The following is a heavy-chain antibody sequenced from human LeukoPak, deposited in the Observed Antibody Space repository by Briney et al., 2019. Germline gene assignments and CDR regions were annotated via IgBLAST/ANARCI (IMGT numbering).Heavy chain of an antibody. CDR1: GFTFSSYA. J-gene: IGHJ3*02. Sequence: PGGSLRLYCSASGFTFSSYAMHWVRQAPGKGQEYVSAISSNGGSTYYADSVKGRLTISRDNSKNTLYLQMSSLRAEDTAVYYCVKGYGDYPLGAFDIWGQGTMVTVSS. D-gene: IGHD4-17*01. CDR3: VKGYGDYPLGAFDI. CDR2: ISSNGGST. V-gene: IGHV3-64D*06.